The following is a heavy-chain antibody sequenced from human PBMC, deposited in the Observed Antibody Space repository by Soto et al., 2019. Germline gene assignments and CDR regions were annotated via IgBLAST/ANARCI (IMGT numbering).Heavy chain of an antibody. V-gene: IGHV4-34*01. Sequence: QVQLQQWSAGPLRPLETLSLTCGVSGGSFSGYYWAWIRQSPGKGLEWMGEINDRGSINYNPSLKSRVSFSVDTSKNHYSLNLRSVTAADTAVYYCARESHDILTGPPWVWYFDLWGRGTLVTVSS. CDR2: INDRGSI. J-gene: IGHJ2*01. CDR3: ARESHDILTGPPWVWYFDL. D-gene: IGHD3-9*01. CDR1: GGSFSGYY.